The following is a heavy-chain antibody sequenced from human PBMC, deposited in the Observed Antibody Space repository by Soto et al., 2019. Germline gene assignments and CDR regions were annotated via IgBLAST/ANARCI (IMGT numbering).Heavy chain of an antibody. CDR3: ARGRQWLVQNDY. CDR1: GYTFTSYD. Sequence: SVKVSCKASGYTFTSYDINWVRQATGQGLEWMGWMNPNSGNTGYAQKFQGRVTMTRNTSISTAYMELSSLRSEDTAVYYCARGRQWLVQNDYWGQGTLVTVSS. J-gene: IGHJ4*02. CDR2: MNPNSGNT. V-gene: IGHV1-8*01. D-gene: IGHD6-19*01.